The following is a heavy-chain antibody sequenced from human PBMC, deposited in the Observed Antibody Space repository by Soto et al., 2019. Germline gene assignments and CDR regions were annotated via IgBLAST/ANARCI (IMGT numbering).Heavy chain of an antibody. D-gene: IGHD5-18*01. CDR3: ARDEWGYSYEGYFDL. V-gene: IGHV4-31*03. CDR1: GGSISSGGYY. J-gene: IGHJ2*01. CDR2: IYYSGST. Sequence: SETLSLTCTVSGGSISSGGYYWSWIRQHPGKGLEWIGYIYYSGSTYYNPSLKSRVTISVDTSKNQFSLKLSSVTAADTAVYYCARDEWGYSYEGYFDLWGRGTLVTVSS.